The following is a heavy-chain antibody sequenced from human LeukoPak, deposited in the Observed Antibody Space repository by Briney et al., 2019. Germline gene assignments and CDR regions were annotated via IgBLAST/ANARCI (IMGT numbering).Heavy chain of an antibody. V-gene: IGHV3-48*02. CDR3: ARDQDYSFDY. Sequence: GGSLRLSCAASGFTFSSYSMTWVRQAPGKGLEWVSYIFSGSSTINYADSVKGRFTISRDNGENSLYLQMKSLRDEDTAVYYCARDQDYSFDYWGQGTLVTVSS. CDR2: IFSGSSTI. J-gene: IGHJ4*02. CDR1: GFTFSSYS. D-gene: IGHD2-15*01.